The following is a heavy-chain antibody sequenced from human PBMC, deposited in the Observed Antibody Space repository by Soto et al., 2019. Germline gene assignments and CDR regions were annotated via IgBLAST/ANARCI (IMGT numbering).Heavy chain of an antibody. Sequence: GGSLRLSCAASGFTFSSYSMNWVRQAPGKGLEWVSSISSSSSYIYYADSVKGRFTISRDNAKNSLYLQMNSLRAGDTAGYYFARVSVPAGGAHDYCGQGTLVTVSS. J-gene: IGHJ4*02. CDR2: ISSSSSYI. CDR1: GFTFSSYS. V-gene: IGHV3-21*01. CDR3: ARVSVPAGGAHDY. D-gene: IGHD3-16*01.